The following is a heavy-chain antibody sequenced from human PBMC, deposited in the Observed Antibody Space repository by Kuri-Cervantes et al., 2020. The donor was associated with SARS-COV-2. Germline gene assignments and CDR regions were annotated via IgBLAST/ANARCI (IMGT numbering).Heavy chain of an antibody. V-gene: IGHV3-21*01. CDR2: ICSSSSYI. D-gene: IGHD3-10*01. CDR3: AREGEEYFDL. Sequence: GESLKISCAASGFTFSSYSMNLVRQAPGKGLEWVSSICSSSSYIYYADSVKGRFTIYRDNAKNSLYLQMNSLRAEDTAVYYCAREGEEYFDLWGRGTLVTVSS. J-gene: IGHJ2*01. CDR1: GFTFSSYS.